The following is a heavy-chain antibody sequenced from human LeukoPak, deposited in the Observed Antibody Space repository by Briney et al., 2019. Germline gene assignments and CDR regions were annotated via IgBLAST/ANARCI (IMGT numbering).Heavy chain of an antibody. J-gene: IGHJ4*02. CDR3: ARRGAYMYYFDY. CDR1: GGSFSGYY. CDR2: INHSGST. V-gene: IGHV4-34*01. Sequence: SETLSLTCAVYGGSFSGYYWSWIRQPPGKGLEWIGEINHSGSTNYDPSLKSRVTISVDTSKNQFSLKLSSVAGADTAVYYCARRGAYMYYFDYWGQGTLVTVSS. D-gene: IGHD1-26*01.